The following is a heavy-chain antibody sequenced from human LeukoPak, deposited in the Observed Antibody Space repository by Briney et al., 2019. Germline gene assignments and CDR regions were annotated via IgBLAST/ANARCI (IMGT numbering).Heavy chain of an antibody. CDR1: GFTFISYA. J-gene: IGHJ4*02. Sequence: GGSLRLSCAASGFTFISYAMSWVRQAPGKGLEWVSAISGSGGSTYYADSVKGRFTISRDNSKNTLYLQMNSLRAEDTAVYYCAKDPYRVDTATLFDYWGQGTLVTVSS. CDR2: ISGSGGST. V-gene: IGHV3-23*01. D-gene: IGHD5-18*01. CDR3: AKDPYRVDTATLFDY.